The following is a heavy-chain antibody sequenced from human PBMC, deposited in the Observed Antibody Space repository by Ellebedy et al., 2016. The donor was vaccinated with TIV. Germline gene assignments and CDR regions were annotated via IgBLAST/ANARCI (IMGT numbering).Heavy chain of an antibody. J-gene: IGHJ4*02. CDR1: GFTFSTYA. Sequence: GESLKISCAASGFTFSTYAMSWVRQAPGKGLEWVSSISGSGDGTDHADSVKGRFTISRDNSKNTLYLQMSSLRAEDTAVYYCAKGGMKVTGDYWGQGTLVTVSS. CDR2: ISGSGDGT. CDR3: AKGGMKVTGDY. V-gene: IGHV3-23*01. D-gene: IGHD2-21*02.